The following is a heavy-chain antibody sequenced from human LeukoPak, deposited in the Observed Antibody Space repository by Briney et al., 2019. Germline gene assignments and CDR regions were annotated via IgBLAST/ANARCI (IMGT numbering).Heavy chain of an antibody. V-gene: IGHV4-39*07. CDR2: LYDSGST. CDR3: ARDYYYDSSGYLGLNY. J-gene: IGHJ4*02. CDR1: GGSISSSSYY. D-gene: IGHD3-22*01. Sequence: SETLSLTCTVSGGSISSSSYYWDWIRQPPGKGLEWIGNLYDSGSTHYNPSLRSRVAISADTSKNQFSLKLSSVTAADTAVYYCARDYYYDSSGYLGLNYWGQGTLVTVSS.